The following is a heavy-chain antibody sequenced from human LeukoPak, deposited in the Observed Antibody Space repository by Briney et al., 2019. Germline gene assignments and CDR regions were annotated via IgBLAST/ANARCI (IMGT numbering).Heavy chain of an antibody. V-gene: IGHV3-30-3*01. CDR3: AREEGVEWELPRTWGNFDY. J-gene: IGHJ4*02. D-gene: IGHD1-26*01. CDR1: GLPLSSYA. CDR2: ISYDGSNK. Sequence: GGSLRLSCAASGLPLSSYAMHWVRRAPGKGLEWVTDISYDGSNKFYADSVKPRYPIPRDNSKKTLYLQMNSLRAEDTAVYYCAREEGVEWELPRTWGNFDYWGQGTLVTVSS.